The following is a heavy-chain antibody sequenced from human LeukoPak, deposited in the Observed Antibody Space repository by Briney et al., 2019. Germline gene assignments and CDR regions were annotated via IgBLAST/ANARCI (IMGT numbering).Heavy chain of an antibody. J-gene: IGHJ4*02. CDR2: INHSGSA. V-gene: IGHV4-34*01. CDR1: GGSFSGYY. D-gene: IGHD3-10*01. CDR3: ARGVILWFGELPHLDY. Sequence: PSETLSLTCAVYGGSFSGYYWSWIRQPPGKGLEWIGEINHSGSANYNPSLKSRVTISVDTSKNQFSLKLSSVIAADTAVYYCARGVILWFGELPHLDYWGQGTLVTVSS.